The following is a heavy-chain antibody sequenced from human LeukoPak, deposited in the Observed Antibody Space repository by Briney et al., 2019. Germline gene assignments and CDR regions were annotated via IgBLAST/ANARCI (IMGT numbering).Heavy chain of an antibody. CDR2: INSDGIRT. Sequence: PGGSLRLSCAASGFTFNSFWIYWVRQVPGKGLLWVARINSDGIRTSHADSVQGRFTISRDNANNTLYLQMNSLRVEDTAVYYCARGGSGSGYHYYYYYMDVWGKGTTVTISS. J-gene: IGHJ6*03. V-gene: IGHV3-74*01. CDR3: ARGGSGSGYHYYYYYMDV. CDR1: GFTFNSFW. D-gene: IGHD3-22*01.